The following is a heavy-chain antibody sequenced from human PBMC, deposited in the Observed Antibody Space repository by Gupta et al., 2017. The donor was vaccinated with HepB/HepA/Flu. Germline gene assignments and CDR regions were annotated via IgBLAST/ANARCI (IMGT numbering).Heavy chain of an antibody. J-gene: IGHJ6*02. CDR3: AKDQGVGPTLPYYYYGMDV. CDR2: ISYDGSNK. Sequence: QVQLVESGGGVVQPGRSLRLSWAASGFTFSSYGMHWVRQAPGKGLEWVAVISYDGSNKYYADSVKGRFTISRDNSKNTLYLQMNSLRAEDMAVYYCAKDQGVGPTLPYYYYGMDVWGQGTTVTVSS. CDR1: GFTFSSYG. D-gene: IGHD1-26*01. V-gene: IGHV3-30*18.